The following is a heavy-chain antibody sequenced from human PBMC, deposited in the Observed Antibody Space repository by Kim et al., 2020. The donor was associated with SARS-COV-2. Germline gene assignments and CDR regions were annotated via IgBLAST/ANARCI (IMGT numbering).Heavy chain of an antibody. CDR1: GFTFSSYG. V-gene: IGHV3-30*03. D-gene: IGHD4-4*01. CDR3: RYSKDAFDI. Sequence: GGSLRLSCAASGFTFSSYGMHWVRQAPGKGLEWVAVISYDGSNKYYADSVKGRFTISRDNSKNTLYLQMNSLRAEDTAVYYCRYSKDAFDIWGQGTMVTVSS. J-gene: IGHJ3*02. CDR2: ISYDGSNK.